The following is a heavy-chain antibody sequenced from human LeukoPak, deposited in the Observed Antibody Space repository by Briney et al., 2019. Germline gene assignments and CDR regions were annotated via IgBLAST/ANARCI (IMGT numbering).Heavy chain of an antibody. CDR1: GGSFSTYA. V-gene: IGHV1-69*01. J-gene: IGHJ6*03. D-gene: IGHD1-26*01. CDR3: TWGGMWVLANFYYMDV. CDR2: IIPMFGTT. Sequence: SVKVSCKASGGSFSTYAFSWVRQAPGQGLEWMGGIIPMFGTTNYAQKFQGRVTITADESTSTAYMELISPRSEDTAVYYCTWGGMWVLANFYYMDVWGEGTTVTVSS.